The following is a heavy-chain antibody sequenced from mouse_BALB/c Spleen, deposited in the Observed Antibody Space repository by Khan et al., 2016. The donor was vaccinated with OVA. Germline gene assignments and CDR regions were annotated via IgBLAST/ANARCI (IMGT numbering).Heavy chain of an antibody. CDR1: GFTFSDYG. Sequence: EVKLLESGGGLVQPGGSRKLSCAASGFTFSDYGLAWVRQAPGKGPEWVAFISSLAYSIYYADTVTGRITISKANAKNTLYLEMSSLRSEDTAMYYCARSWAMDYWGQGTSVTVSS. J-gene: IGHJ4*01. V-gene: IGHV5-15*02. CDR3: ARSWAMDY. CDR2: ISSLAYSI.